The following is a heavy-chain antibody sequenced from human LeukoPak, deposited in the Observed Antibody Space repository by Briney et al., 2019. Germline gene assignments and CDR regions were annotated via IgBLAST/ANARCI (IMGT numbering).Heavy chain of an antibody. D-gene: IGHD3-10*01. Sequence: ASVKVSCKASGYTFTSYGISWVRQAPGQGLEWMGWISAYHGKTNYAQKLQGRVTMTTDTSTSTAYMELRSLRSDDTAVYYCARAATTGYYYGSGSYLVYWGQGTLVTVSS. V-gene: IGHV1-18*04. J-gene: IGHJ4*02. CDR2: ISAYHGKT. CDR3: ARAATTGYYYGSGSYLVY. CDR1: GYTFTSYG.